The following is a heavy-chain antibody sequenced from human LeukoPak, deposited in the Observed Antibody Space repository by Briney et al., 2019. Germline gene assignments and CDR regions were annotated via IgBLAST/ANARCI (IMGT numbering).Heavy chain of an antibody. Sequence: QPSETLSLTCTVSGGSISSGGYFWSWIRQHPGKGLEWIGYIYNSGSTYYNSSLKSRVTISVDTSKNQFSLKLSSVTAADTAVYYCARAGSFWSGYPTRNDYWGQGTLVTVSS. CDR1: GGSISSGGYF. D-gene: IGHD3-3*01. J-gene: IGHJ4*02. CDR2: IYNSGST. CDR3: ARAGSFWSGYPTRNDY. V-gene: IGHV4-31*03.